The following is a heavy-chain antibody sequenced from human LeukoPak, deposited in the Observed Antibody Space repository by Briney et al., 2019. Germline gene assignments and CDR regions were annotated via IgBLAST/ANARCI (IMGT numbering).Heavy chain of an antibody. V-gene: IGHV3-23*01. CDR2: ISGSGGST. Sequence: GGSLRLSCAASGFTFSSYAMSWVRQAPGKGLEWVSAISGSGGSTYYADSVKGRFTISRDNSKNTLYLQMNSLRAEDTAVYYCAKGSMVRGVIFNSFDYWGQGTLVTVSS. CDR3: AKGSMVRGVIFNSFDY. D-gene: IGHD3-10*01. CDR1: GFTFSSYA. J-gene: IGHJ4*02.